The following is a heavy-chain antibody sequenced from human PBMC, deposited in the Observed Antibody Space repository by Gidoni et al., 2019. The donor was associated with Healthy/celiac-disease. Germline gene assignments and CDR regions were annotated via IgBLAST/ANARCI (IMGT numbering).Heavy chain of an antibody. CDR3: AKDAWSSSIASWFDP. Sequence: EVQLLASGGGLVQPGGSLRLSCAASGFTFISYAMSWVRQAPGKGLEWGSDISGSGGSTYDADSVKGRFTISRDNSKNTLYLQMNSLRAEDTAVYYCAKDAWSSSIASWFDPWGQGTLVTVSS. CDR2: ISGSGGST. CDR1: GFTFISYA. J-gene: IGHJ5*02. V-gene: IGHV3-23*01. D-gene: IGHD6-6*01.